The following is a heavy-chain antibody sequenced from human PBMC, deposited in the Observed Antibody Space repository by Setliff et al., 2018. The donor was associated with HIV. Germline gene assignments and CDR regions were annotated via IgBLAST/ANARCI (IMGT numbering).Heavy chain of an antibody. V-gene: IGHV4-4*09. CDR2: IYSRGNT. J-gene: IGHJ6*02. D-gene: IGHD1-26*01. CDR3: ARGSYAIVGDTRSPDYNYFGMDV. Sequence: PSETLSLTCTVSGGSITDYFWSWIRQSPGKGLEWMGNIYSRGNTEYNPSLRNRFTMSLDTPRNKFSLRLSPVTAADTAVYYCARGSYAIVGDTRSPDYNYFGMDVWGQGTTVTVTS. CDR1: GGSITDYF.